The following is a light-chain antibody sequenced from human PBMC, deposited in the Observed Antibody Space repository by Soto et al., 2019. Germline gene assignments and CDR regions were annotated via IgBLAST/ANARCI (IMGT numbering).Light chain of an antibody. V-gene: IGKV3-20*01. CDR1: ESITSSF. J-gene: IGKJ5*01. CDR3: QQYENSPIT. CDR2: GAS. Sequence: EIGLTQSPVILSLSPGERASLSCGASESITSSFLAWYQQKPGQAPRLLIYGASSRATGIPDRFSGTGSEPDFTLTINRLEPEDFAVYYCQQYENSPITFGQGTRLEIK.